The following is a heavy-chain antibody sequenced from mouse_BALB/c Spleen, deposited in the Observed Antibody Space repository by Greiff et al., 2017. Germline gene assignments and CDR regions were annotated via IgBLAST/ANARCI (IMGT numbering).Heavy chain of an antibody. V-gene: IGHV5-17*02. CDR3: ARRGNGNPFDY. CDR2: ISSGSSTI. CDR1: GFTFSSFG. J-gene: IGHJ2*01. D-gene: IGHD2-1*01. Sequence: EVMLVESGGGLVQPGGSRKLSCAASGFTFSSFGMHWVRQAPEKGLEWVAYISSGSSTIYYADTVKGRFTISRDNPKNTLFLQMTSLRSEDTAMYYCARRGNGNPFDYWGQGTTLTVSS.